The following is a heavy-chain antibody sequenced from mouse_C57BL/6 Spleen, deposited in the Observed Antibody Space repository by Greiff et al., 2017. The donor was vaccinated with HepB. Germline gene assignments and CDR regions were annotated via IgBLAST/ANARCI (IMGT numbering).Heavy chain of an antibody. D-gene: IGHD2-1*01. V-gene: IGHV1-82*01. CDR1: GYAFSSSW. CDR3: ARDYYGNYAPFAY. CDR2: IYPGDGDT. J-gene: IGHJ3*01. Sequence: QVHVKQSGPELVKPGASVKISCKASGYAFSSSWMNWVKQRPGKGLEWIGRIYPGDGDTNYNGKFKGKATLTADKSSSTAYMQLSSLTSEDSAVYFCARDYYGNYAPFAYWGQGTLVTVSA.